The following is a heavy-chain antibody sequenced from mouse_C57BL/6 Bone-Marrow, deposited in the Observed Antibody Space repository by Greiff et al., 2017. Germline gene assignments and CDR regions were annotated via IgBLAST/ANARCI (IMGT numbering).Heavy chain of an antibody. CDR3: ARDYGSSYWYFDV. CDR1: GYTFTSYD. V-gene: IGHV1-85*01. J-gene: IGHJ1*03. D-gene: IGHD1-1*01. Sequence: QVQLKESGPELVKPGASVKLSCKASGYTFTSYDINWVKQRPGQGLEWIGWIYPRDGSTTYNEKFKDKATLTVDTSSRTAYMELHSLTSEDSAVYFCARDYGSSYWYFDVWGTGTTVTVSS. CDR2: IYPRDGST.